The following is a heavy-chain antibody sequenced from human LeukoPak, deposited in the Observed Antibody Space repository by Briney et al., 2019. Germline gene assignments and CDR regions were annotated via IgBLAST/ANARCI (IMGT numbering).Heavy chain of an antibody. CDR2: IYYSGST. J-gene: IGHJ3*02. CDR3: ARDYYDSSGYDAFDI. CDR1: GGSISSYY. D-gene: IGHD3-22*01. V-gene: IGHV4-59*01. Sequence: PSETLSLTCTVSGGSISSYYWSWIRQPPGKGLEWIGYIYYSGSTNYNPSLKSRVTISVDTSKNQFSLKLSSVTAADTAVYYCARDYYDSSGYDAFDIWGRGTMVTVSS.